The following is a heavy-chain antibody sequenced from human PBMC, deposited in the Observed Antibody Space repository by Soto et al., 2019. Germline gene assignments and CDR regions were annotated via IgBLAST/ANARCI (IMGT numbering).Heavy chain of an antibody. CDR2: ITTTSSTT. CDR1: GFTFSDYS. J-gene: IGHJ4*02. Sequence: EVQLVESGGGLVQPGGSLRLYCAASGFTFSDYSMNWVRQAPGKGLEWISYITTTSSTTYYADSVKGRFTISRDNAKNSLYLQMNSLRAEDTAMYYCARDGGHDEVFWGQGTLVTVSS. D-gene: IGHD2-15*01. CDR3: ARDGGHDEVF. V-gene: IGHV3-48*01.